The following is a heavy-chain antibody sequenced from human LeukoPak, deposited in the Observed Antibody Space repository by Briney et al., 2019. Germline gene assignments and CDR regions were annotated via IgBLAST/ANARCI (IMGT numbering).Heavy chain of an antibody. CDR3: ARALPSYYYDSSGYTPFDY. D-gene: IGHD3-22*01. CDR1: GLTISSYS. Sequence: GGSLRLSCAASGLTISSYSMNWVRQAPGKGLEWVSSISSSSSYIYYADSVKGRFTISRDNAKNSLYLQMNSLRAEDTAVYYCARALPSYYYDSSGYTPFDYWGQGTLVTVSS. CDR2: ISSSSSYI. V-gene: IGHV3-21*01. J-gene: IGHJ4*02.